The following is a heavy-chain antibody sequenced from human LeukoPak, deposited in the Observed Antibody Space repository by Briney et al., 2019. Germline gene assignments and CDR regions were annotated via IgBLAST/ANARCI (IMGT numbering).Heavy chain of an antibody. CDR3: ARNLAVAGTIWFDP. CDR2: INPNSGGT. D-gene: IGHD6-19*01. Sequence: SVKVSCEASGYTFTGYYMHWVRQAPGQGLEWMGRINPNSGGTNYAQKFQGRVTMTRDTSISTAYMELSRLRSDDTAVYYCARNLAVAGTIWFDPWGQGTLVTVSS. CDR1: GYTFTGYY. V-gene: IGHV1-2*06. J-gene: IGHJ5*02.